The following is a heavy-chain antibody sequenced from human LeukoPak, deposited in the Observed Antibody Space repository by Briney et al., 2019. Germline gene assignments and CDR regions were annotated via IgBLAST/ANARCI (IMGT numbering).Heavy chain of an antibody. CDR3: AREAWFGELAFDY. D-gene: IGHD3-10*01. CDR2: IWYDGSNK. J-gene: IGHJ4*02. CDR1: GFTFSSYN. Sequence: GGSLRLSCEASGFTFSSYNMDWVRQAPGKGLEWVAVIWYDGSNKYYADSVKGRFTISRDNSKNTLYLQMNSLRAEDTAVYYCAREAWFGELAFDYWGQGTLVTVSS. V-gene: IGHV3-33*08.